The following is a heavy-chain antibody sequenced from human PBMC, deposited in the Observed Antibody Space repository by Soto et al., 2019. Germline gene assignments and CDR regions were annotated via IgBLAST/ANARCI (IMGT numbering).Heavy chain of an antibody. J-gene: IGHJ6*02. CDR1: GYTFTSYG. CDR2: ISAYNGNT. D-gene: IGHD5-12*01. Sequence: QVQLVQSGAEVKKPGASVKVSCKASGYTFTSYGISWVRQAPGQGLEWMGWISAYNGNTNYAQKLQGRVTMTTDTSTSTAYMELRSLRSDDTAVYYCARQPESITQYYYYSYGMDVWGQGTTVTVSS. V-gene: IGHV1-18*01. CDR3: ARQPESITQYYYYSYGMDV.